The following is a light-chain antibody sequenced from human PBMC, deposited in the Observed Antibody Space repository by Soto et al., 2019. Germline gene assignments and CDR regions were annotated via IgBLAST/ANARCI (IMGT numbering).Light chain of an antibody. Sequence: DIQMTQSPSTLSGSVGDRVTITCRASQSISSWLAWYQQKPGKAPKLLIYKASSLESGVPSRFSGSGSGTEFTLTISKLQPDDFASYGCQQYNTYTWTVGQGTKVDIK. CDR2: KAS. CDR1: QSISSW. J-gene: IGKJ1*01. CDR3: QQYNTYTWT. V-gene: IGKV1-5*03.